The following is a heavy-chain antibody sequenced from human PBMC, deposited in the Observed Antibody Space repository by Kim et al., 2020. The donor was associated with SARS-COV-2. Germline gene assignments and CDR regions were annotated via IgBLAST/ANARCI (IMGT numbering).Heavy chain of an antibody. D-gene: IGHD3-22*01. V-gene: IGHV3-53*01. Sequence: GGSLRLSCAASGFTVSSNYMSWVRQAPGKGLEWVSVIYSGGSTYYADSVKGRFTISRDNYMNTLYLQMNSLRAEDTAVYYWSRGARHYSDRSGPRGDFD. CDR2: IYSGGST. J-gene: IGHJ3*02. CDR1: GFTVSSNY. CDR3: SRGARHYSDRSGPRGDFD.